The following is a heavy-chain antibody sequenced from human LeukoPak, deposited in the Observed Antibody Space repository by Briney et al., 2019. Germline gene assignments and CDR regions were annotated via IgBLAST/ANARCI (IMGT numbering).Heavy chain of an antibody. V-gene: IGHV3-15*01. J-gene: IGHJ4*02. Sequence: PGGSLRLSCAASGFTFSSAWMSWVRQAPGKGLEWIGRVKSKSDGGTTDYAAPVKGRFIISGDDSKSTLYLQMNSLKTEDTAVYYCTTDAGYSSRWYNYWGQGILVTVSS. CDR2: VKSKSDGGTT. CDR1: GFTFSSAW. CDR3: TTDAGYSSRWYNY. D-gene: IGHD6-13*01.